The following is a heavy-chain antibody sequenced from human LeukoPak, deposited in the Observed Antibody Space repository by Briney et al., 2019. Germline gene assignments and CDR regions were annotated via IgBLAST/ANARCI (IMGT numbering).Heavy chain of an antibody. V-gene: IGHV1-69*13. D-gene: IGHD3-22*01. CDR2: IIPIFRTE. J-gene: IGHJ4*02. Sequence: SVKVSCKASGGTFSSYAISWVRQAPGQGLEWMGGIIPIFRTENYAQKFQGRVTITADESTSTAYMELSSLRSEDTAVYYCARGAAGTETDYYDSSGYYSYYFDYWGQGTLVTVSS. CDR1: GGTFSSYA. CDR3: ARGAAGTETDYYDSSGYYSYYFDY.